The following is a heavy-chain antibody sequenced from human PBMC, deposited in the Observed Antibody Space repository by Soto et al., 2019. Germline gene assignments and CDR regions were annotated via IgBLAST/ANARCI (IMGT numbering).Heavy chain of an antibody. CDR1: GFTFSSHD. J-gene: IGHJ6*02. CDR3: ARVVDYYDHYYYYGMDV. V-gene: IGHV3-13*01. CDR2: IDSAGDT. D-gene: IGHD3-22*01. Sequence: GGSLRLSCAASGFTFSSHDMHWVRQVTGEGLEWVSGIDSAGDTKYSGSVKGRFTISRENAKNSLHLQMNSLRAGDTAVYYCARVVDYYDHYYYYGMDVWGQGTAVTVSS.